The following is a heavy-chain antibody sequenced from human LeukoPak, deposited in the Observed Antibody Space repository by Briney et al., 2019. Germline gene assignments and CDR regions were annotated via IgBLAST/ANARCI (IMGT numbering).Heavy chain of an antibody. CDR1: GFTFSRYA. J-gene: IGHJ4*02. Sequence: GGSLRLSCAASGFTFSRYAMNWVRQAPGKGLEWVSSISSTGIYLDYADSVKGRFSISRDNAKNSLYLQMNSLRAEDTAVYYCARVALMYYYDSSGYYKSYFLDYWGQGTLVTVSS. D-gene: IGHD3-22*01. CDR2: ISSTGIYL. V-gene: IGHV3-21*01. CDR3: ARVALMYYYDSSGYYKSYFLDY.